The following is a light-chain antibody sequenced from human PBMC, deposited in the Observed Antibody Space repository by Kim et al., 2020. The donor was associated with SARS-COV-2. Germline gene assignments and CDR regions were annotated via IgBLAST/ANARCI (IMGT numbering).Light chain of an antibody. V-gene: IGLV2-14*03. J-gene: IGLJ2*01. Sequence: PAQSITISCTGTSSDVGGYKYVSWYQQHPGKAPKLMIYDVSTRPSGVSNRFSGSKSGNTASLTISGLQAEDEADYYCSSYTSSSVVFGGGTQLTVL. CDR3: SSYTSSSVV. CDR1: SSDVGGYKY. CDR2: DVS.